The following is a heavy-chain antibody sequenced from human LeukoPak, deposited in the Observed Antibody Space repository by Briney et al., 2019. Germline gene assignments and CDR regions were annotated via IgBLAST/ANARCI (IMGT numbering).Heavy chain of an antibody. J-gene: IGHJ4*02. Sequence: GGSLRLSCAASGFTFSSYAMSWVRQAPGKGLEWVSAISGSGGSTYYADSVKGRFTISRDNSKNTLYLQMSSLRAEDTAVYYCAKDLNGDYVSLFDYWGQGTLVTVSS. CDR2: ISGSGGST. CDR1: GFTFSSYA. CDR3: AKDLNGDYVSLFDY. D-gene: IGHD4-17*01. V-gene: IGHV3-23*01.